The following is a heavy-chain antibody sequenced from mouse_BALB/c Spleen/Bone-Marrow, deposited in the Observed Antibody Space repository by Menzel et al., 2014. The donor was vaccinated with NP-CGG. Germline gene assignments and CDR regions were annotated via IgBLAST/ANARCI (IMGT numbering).Heavy chain of an antibody. Sequence: EVNVVESGGGLVKSGGPLKLSCAASGFTFNSYGMSWVRQTPEKRLEWVATISGGGSYTFYPDSVKGRFTIPRDNAKNNLYLQLSSLRSEDTALYYCARHAYYDQTEVSFVYWGQGTLVTVSA. CDR1: GFTFNSYG. CDR3: ARHAYYDQTEVSFVY. V-gene: IGHV5-9-2*01. D-gene: IGHD2-4*01. J-gene: IGHJ3*01. CDR2: ISGGGSYT.